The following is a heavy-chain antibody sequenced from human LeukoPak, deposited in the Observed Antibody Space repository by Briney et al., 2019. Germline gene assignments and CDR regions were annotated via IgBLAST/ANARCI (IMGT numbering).Heavy chain of an antibody. CDR1: GGSISSHH. Sequence: SETLSLTCSVSGGSISSHHWSWLRQPAGKGLEWIGHIYSDGSVNYNPSVKSRVTMSVDTSKNQFSLKLYFVTAADTAVFYCARGPAASGYFDYWDQGTLVTVSS. D-gene: IGHD6-13*01. V-gene: IGHV4-4*07. CDR2: IYSDGSV. CDR3: ARGPAASGYFDY. J-gene: IGHJ4*02.